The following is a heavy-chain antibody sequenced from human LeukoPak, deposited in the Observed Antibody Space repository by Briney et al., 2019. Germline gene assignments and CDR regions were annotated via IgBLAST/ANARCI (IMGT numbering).Heavy chain of an antibody. CDR2: IRADNGDT. CDR3: ARDWPTVIADF. CDR1: GYKFLSHG. J-gene: IGHJ1*01. D-gene: IGHD4-11*01. Sequence: ASVRVSCKTSGYKFLSHGISWVRQAPGQGLEWLGWIRADNGDTRFAQKFQGRFTMTTDTSTSTAHMELRSLRSDDTAAYYCARDWPTVIADFWGQGTLVTASS. V-gene: IGHV1-18*04.